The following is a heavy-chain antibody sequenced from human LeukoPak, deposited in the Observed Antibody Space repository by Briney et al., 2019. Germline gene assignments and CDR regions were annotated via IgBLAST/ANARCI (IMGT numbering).Heavy chain of an antibody. CDR1: GGTFSSYA. CDR3: AREAGGYYDFWSGSYVDY. V-gene: IGHV1-69*13. J-gene: IGHJ4*02. CDR2: IIPIFGTA. D-gene: IGHD3-3*01. Sequence: GASVKVSCKASGGTFSSYANSWVRQAPGQGREWMGGIIPIFGTANYAQKFQGRVTITADESTSTAYMELSSLRSEDTAVYYCAREAGGYYDFWSGSYVDYWGQGTLVTVSS.